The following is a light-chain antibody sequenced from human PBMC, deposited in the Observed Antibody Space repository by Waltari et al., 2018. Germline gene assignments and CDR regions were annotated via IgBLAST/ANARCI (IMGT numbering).Light chain of an antibody. CDR2: EVS. CDR3: SSYTSSNTWV. Sequence: QSALTQPPSVSGSPGQSVTISCTGTSSDVGSYNRVSWSQQSPGTPPNHMIYEVSNLPSGVPVRFSGSKSGNTASLTISGLQAEDEADYYCSSYTSSNTWVFGGGTKLTVL. J-gene: IGLJ3*02. V-gene: IGLV2-18*02. CDR1: SSDVGSYNR.